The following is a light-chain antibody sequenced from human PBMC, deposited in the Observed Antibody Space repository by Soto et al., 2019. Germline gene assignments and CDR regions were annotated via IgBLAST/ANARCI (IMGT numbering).Light chain of an antibody. J-gene: IGLJ2*01. CDR3: SSYTSSSTQV. V-gene: IGLV2-14*01. CDR2: DVS. Sequence: QSVLTQPASVSGYPGQSITISCTGTSSDVGGYNYDSCYQQHPGKAPKLMIYDVSNRPSGVSNRFSGSKSGNTASLTISGLQAEDEADYYCSSYTSSSTQVFGGGTKVTVL. CDR1: SSDVGGYNY.